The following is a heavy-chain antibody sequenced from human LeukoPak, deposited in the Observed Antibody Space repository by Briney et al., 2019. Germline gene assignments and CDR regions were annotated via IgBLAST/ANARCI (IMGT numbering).Heavy chain of an antibody. V-gene: IGHV3-30-3*01. CDR3: ARDGYSGSYYGVY. CDR1: GFTFSSYA. CDR2: ISYDGSNK. Sequence: GGSLRPSCAASGFTFSSYAMHWVRQAPGKGLEWVAVISYDGSNKYYADSVKGRFTISRDNSKNTLYLQMNSLRSEDTAVYYCARDGYSGSYYGVYWGQGTLVTVSS. J-gene: IGHJ4*02. D-gene: IGHD1-26*01.